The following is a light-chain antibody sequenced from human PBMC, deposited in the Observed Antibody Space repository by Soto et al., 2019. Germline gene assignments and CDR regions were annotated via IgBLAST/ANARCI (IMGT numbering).Light chain of an antibody. CDR3: QQYNNRLALS. CDR2: GAS. CDR1: QSILTN. Sequence: EIVMTQSPATLSVTPGERVFLSCRASQSILTNLAWYQQKPGQSPRLLIYGASTRATGIPARFSGSGSGTDFTLTISSLQSDDFAVYYCQQYNNRLALSFGGGTKVEIK. J-gene: IGKJ4*01. V-gene: IGKV3-15*01.